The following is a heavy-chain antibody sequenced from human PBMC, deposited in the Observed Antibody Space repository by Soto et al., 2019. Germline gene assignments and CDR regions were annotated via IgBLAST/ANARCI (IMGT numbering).Heavy chain of an antibody. D-gene: IGHD1-1*01. J-gene: IGHJ4*02. CDR3: AKVLSYKGYFDY. CDR1: GFTFVDYA. CDR2: ISWNSGSI. Sequence: EVQLVESGGGLVQPGRSMRLSCAASGFTFVDYAMHWVRQAPGKGLEWVSGISWNSGSIGYADSVKGRFTISRDNAKNSLYLQMNSLRAEDTALYYCAKVLSYKGYFDYWGQGTLVTVSS. V-gene: IGHV3-9*01.